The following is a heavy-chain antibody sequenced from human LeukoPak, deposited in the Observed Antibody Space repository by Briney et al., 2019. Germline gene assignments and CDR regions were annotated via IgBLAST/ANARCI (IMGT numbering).Heavy chain of an antibody. V-gene: IGHV3-48*03. CDR2: ISSDGYSI. CDR3: ARDHGLVAEPAFDV. J-gene: IGHJ3*01. D-gene: IGHD2-15*01. CDR1: GSTFSTYE. Sequence: PGGSLRLSCAASGSTFSTYEMNWVRQAPGKGLEWVSFISSDGYSIYYADSVKGRFTISRDNAKNSLYLQMNSLRAEDTAVYYCARDHGLVAEPAFDVWGQGTMVTVPS.